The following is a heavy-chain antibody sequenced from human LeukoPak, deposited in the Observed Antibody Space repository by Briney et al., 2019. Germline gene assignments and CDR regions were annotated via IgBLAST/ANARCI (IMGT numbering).Heavy chain of an antibody. Sequence: SQTLSLTCTVSGGSISSGDYYWSWLRQPPGKGLEWIGYIYYSGSTYYNPSVKRRVTISVDTYKNQFSLKLSSVTAADTAVYYCAREDCSSTSCYIGRDEGGLYFDYWGQGTLVTVSS. J-gene: IGHJ4*02. D-gene: IGHD2-2*02. V-gene: IGHV4-30-4*08. CDR2: IYYSGST. CDR3: AREDCSSTSCYIGRDEGGLYFDY. CDR1: GGSISSGDYY.